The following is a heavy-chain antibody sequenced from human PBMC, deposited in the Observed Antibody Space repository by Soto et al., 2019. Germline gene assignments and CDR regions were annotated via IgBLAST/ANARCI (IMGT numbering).Heavy chain of an antibody. D-gene: IGHD6-13*01. V-gene: IGHV4-34*01. J-gene: IGHJ5*02. CDR1: GGSFSGYY. Sequence: ASETLSLPCAGYGGSFSGYYWSWIRQPPGKGLEWVGEINHSGSTNYNPSLKSRVTISVDTSKNQFSLKLSSVTAADTAVYYCAVRARGIAAARYQYSPTNSSDPWGQGPLVTLSS. CDR2: INHSGST. CDR3: AVRARGIAAARYQYSPTNSSDP.